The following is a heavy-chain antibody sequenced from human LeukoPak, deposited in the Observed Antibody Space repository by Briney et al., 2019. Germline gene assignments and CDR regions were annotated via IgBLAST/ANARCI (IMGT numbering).Heavy chain of an antibody. CDR1: GYSFTSYW. CDR3: ARTHCSSTSCYEGDNWFDP. V-gene: IGHV5-10-1*01. D-gene: IGHD2-2*01. J-gene: IGHJ5*02. CDR2: IDPSDSYT. Sequence: GESLRISCKGSGYSFTSYWISWVRQMPGKGLEWMGRIDPSDSYTNYSPSFQGHVTISADKSISTAYLQRSSLEASDTAMYYCARTHCSSTSCYEGDNWFDPWGQGTLVTVSS.